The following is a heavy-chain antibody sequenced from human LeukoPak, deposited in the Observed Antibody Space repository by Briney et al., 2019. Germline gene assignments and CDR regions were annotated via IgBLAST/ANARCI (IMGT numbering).Heavy chain of an antibody. V-gene: IGHV1-58*01. D-gene: IGHD3-10*01. CDR2: IVVGSGNT. CDR1: GFTFTSSA. J-gene: IGHJ5*02. CDR3: AALINGSGSFVWFDP. Sequence: ASVKVSCKASGFTFTSSAVQWVRQARGQRLEWIGWIVVGSGNTNYAQKFQERVTITRDMSTSTAYKELSSLRSEDTAVYYCAALINGSGSFVWFDPWGQGTLVTVSS.